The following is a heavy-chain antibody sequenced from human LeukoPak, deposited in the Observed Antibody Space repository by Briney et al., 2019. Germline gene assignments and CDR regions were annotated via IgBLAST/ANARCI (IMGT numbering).Heavy chain of an antibody. CDR2: TNPNSGGT. V-gene: IGHV1-2*02. D-gene: IGHD6-19*01. J-gene: IGHJ4*02. Sequence: GASVKVSCKASGYTFTGYYMHWVRQAPGQGLEWMGWTNPNSGGTNYAQKFQGRVTMTRDTSISTAYMELSRLRSDDTAVYYCARDVETSGRYGYSGYWGQGSLVTVSS. CDR1: GYTFTGYY. CDR3: ARDVETSGRYGYSGY.